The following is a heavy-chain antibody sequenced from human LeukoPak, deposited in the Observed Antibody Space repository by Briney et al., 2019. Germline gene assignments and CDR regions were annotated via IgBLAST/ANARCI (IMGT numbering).Heavy chain of an antibody. CDR3: ARQRYSSSWFTSETEAL. V-gene: IGHV4-34*01. CDR1: GGSFSGYY. D-gene: IGHD6-13*01. Sequence: PSETLSLTCAVYGGSFSGYYWSWIRQPPGKGLEWIGEINHSGSTNYNPSLKSRVTISVDTSKNQFSLKLSSVTAADTAVYYCARQRYSSSWFTSETEALWGQGTLVTVSS. CDR2: INHSGST. J-gene: IGHJ4*02.